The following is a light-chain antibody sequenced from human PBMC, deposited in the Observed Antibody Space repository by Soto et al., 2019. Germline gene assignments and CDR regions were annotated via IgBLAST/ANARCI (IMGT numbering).Light chain of an antibody. Sequence: DIVMTQSPLSLPVTPGEPASISCRSSQSLLHSNGYNYLDWYLQKPGQSPQLLIYLGSTRASGVPDRFSGSGSGTGFTLKISRVEAEDVGVYYCMQALQTPITFGQGTRLEIK. J-gene: IGKJ5*01. CDR2: LGS. CDR3: MQALQTPIT. V-gene: IGKV2-28*01. CDR1: QSLLHSNGYNY.